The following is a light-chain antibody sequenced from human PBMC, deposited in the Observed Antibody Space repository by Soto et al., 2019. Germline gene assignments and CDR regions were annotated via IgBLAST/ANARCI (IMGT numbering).Light chain of an antibody. Sequence: EIVLTQSPGTLSLSPGEGATLSFSSSQSINSFLAWYQQRRGQAPRLLIYGASTRATGIPARFSGSGSGTEFTLTISSLQSEDFAVYYCQQYNNWPPITFGQGTRLEIK. CDR2: GAS. V-gene: IGKV3-15*01. CDR3: QQYNNWPPIT. CDR1: QSINSF. J-gene: IGKJ5*01.